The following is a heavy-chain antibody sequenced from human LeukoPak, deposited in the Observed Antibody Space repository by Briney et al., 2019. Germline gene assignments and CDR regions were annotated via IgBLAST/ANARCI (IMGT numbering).Heavy chain of an antibody. J-gene: IGHJ4*02. CDR1: GYTLTELS. CDR2: FDPEDGEA. CDR3: ATSERLGFGVVIMFDY. V-gene: IGHV1-24*01. Sequence: ASVKVSCKVSGYTLTELSMHWVRQAPGKGLEWMGGFDPEDGEAIYAQKFQGRVTMTEDTSTDTAYMELSSLRSEDTAVYYCATSERLGFGVVIMFDYWGQGTLVTVSS. D-gene: IGHD3-3*01.